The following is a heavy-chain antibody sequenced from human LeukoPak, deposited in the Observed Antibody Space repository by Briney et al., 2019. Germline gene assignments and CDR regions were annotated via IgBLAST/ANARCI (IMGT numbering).Heavy chain of an antibody. V-gene: IGHV4-30-4*01. CDR2: IYYSGST. Sequence: PSETLSLTCTVSGGSIRRGDYYWSWIRQPPGKGLEWIGYIYYSGSTYYNPSLKSRVTISVDTSKNQFSLKLSSVTAADTAVYYCAREVGAGAGTRDYFDYWGQGTLVTVSS. CDR1: GGSIRRGDYY. CDR3: AREVGAGAGTRDYFDY. D-gene: IGHD6-13*01. J-gene: IGHJ4*02.